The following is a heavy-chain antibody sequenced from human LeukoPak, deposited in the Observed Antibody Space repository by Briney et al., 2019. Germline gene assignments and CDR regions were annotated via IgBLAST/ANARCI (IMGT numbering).Heavy chain of an antibody. J-gene: IGHJ3*02. V-gene: IGHV4-59*01. D-gene: IGHD3-10*01. Sequence: SETLSLTCTVSGGSISSYYWSWIRQPPGKGLEWIGYIYYSGSTNYNPSLKSRVTISVDTSKNQFSLKMSSVTAADTAVYYCAREGSGMAQIGAFDIWGQGTMVTVSS. CDR2: IYYSGST. CDR1: GGSISSYY. CDR3: AREGSGMAQIGAFDI.